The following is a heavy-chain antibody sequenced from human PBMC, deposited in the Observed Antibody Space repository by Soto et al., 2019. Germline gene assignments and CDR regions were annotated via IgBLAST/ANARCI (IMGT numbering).Heavy chain of an antibody. CDR3: ARGGSSLNWFDP. CDR1: GGSISSYY. CDR2: IYYSGST. V-gene: IGHV4-59*08. D-gene: IGHD6-13*01. Sequence: QVQLQESGPGLVKPSETLSLTCTVSGGSISSYYWSWIRQPPGKGLEWIGYIYYSGSTNYNPSLKSRVTISVDTSKNQFSLKLSSVTAADTAVYYCARGGSSLNWFDPWGQGTLVTVSS. J-gene: IGHJ5*02.